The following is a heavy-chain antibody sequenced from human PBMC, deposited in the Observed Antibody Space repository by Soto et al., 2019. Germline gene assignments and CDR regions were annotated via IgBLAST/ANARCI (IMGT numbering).Heavy chain of an antibody. J-gene: IGHJ4*02. V-gene: IGHV1-3*01. D-gene: IGHD3-10*01. CDR2: INAGNGNT. CDR1: GYTFTSYA. CDR3: ASWPNHYYGSEHHFDY. Sequence: ASVKVSCKASGYTFTSYAMHWVRQAPGQRLEWMGWINAGNGNTKYSQKFQGRVTITRDTSASTVYMELSSLRSEDTAVYYCASWPNHYYGSEHHFDYWGQGTLVTVSS.